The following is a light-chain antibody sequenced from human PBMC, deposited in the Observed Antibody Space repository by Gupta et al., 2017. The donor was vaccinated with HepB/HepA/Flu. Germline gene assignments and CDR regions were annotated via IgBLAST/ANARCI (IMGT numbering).Light chain of an antibody. CDR3: IQTLQTPPT. V-gene: IGKV2-28*01. J-gene: IGKJ1*01. Sequence: DIVMPQSPLSLSVTPGEPASISCRSSHSLLHVSGYNFLDWYLQKPGQSPRLLIYLNSSRASGVPDRFSGSGSGTNFTLKISGVEAEDVGTYYCIQTLQTPPTFGQGTKVDIK. CDR2: LNS. CDR1: HSLLHVSGYNF.